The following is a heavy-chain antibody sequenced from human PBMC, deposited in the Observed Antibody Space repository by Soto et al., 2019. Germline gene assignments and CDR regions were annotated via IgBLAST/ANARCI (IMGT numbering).Heavy chain of an antibody. CDR2: IYYSGST. CDR1: GGSISSGDYY. J-gene: IGHJ6*02. D-gene: IGHD2-2*01. CDR3: ARGLWYQLLSSYVYYGMDV. Sequence: SETLSLTCTVSGGSISSGDYYWSWIRQPPGKGLEWIGYIYYSGSTYYNPSLKSRVTISVDTSKNQFSLKLSSVTAADTAVYYCARGLWYQLLSSYVYYGMDVWGQGTTVTVSS. V-gene: IGHV4-30-4*01.